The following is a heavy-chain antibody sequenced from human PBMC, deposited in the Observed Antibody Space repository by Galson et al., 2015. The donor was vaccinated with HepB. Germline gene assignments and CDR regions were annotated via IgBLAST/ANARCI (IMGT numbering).Heavy chain of an antibody. Sequence: SVKVSCKASGYIFTSYGISWVRQAPGQGLEWMGWISAYNGNTNYAQKLQGRVTMTTDTSTSTAYMELKSLRSDDTAVYYCARDGYCSGSYYNDTYYYYGTHVRGHGTPATVSS. D-gene: IGHD3-10*01. CDR1: GYIFTSYG. CDR3: ARDGYCSGSYYNDTYYYYGTHV. J-gene: IGHJ6*02. CDR2: ISAYNGNT. V-gene: IGHV1-18*04.